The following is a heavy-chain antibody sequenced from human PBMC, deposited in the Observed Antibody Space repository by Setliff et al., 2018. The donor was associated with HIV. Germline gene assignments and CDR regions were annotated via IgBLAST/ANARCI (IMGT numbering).Heavy chain of an antibody. CDR1: DGSFSGYY. D-gene: IGHD3-9*01. J-gene: IGHJ4*02. CDR3: ARAQLRYLANDFYFDF. V-gene: IGHV4-34*01. Sequence: SETLSLTCAVYDGSFSGYYWIWIRQPPRKGLEWIGEITHSGSTNYNPSLKSRVTISVDTSKNQFSLKLTSVTAADAAVYYCARAQLRYLANDFYFDFWGQGTPVTVSS. CDR2: ITHSGST.